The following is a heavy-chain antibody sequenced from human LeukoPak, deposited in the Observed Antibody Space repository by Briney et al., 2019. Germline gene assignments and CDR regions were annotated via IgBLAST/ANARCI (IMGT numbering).Heavy chain of an antibody. Sequence: SDTLSLTCTVSGGSISSYYWSWIRQPPGKGLEWIGYIYYSGSTNYNPSLKSRVTISVDTSKNQFSLKLSSVTAADTAVYYCARTAPVGTTTNFDYWGQGTLVTVSS. D-gene: IGHD1-26*01. J-gene: IGHJ4*02. CDR2: IYYSGST. V-gene: IGHV4-59*07. CDR1: GGSISSYY. CDR3: ARTAPVGTTTNFDY.